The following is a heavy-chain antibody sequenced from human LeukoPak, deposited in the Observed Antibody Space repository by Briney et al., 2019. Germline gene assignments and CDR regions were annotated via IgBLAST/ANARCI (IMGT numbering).Heavy chain of an antibody. Sequence: PSETLSLTCTASGGSMSNSYWNWIRQPAGKGLEWIGRVYTSGTTYSKPSLKSRVTMSVDTSKNQFSLNLTSVTAADTGMYYCAGAVTVSRFNYSGQGAVVTVSS. CDR2: VYTSGTT. CDR3: AGAVTVSRFNY. J-gene: IGHJ4*02. D-gene: IGHD4-17*01. V-gene: IGHV4-4*07. CDR1: GGSMSNSY.